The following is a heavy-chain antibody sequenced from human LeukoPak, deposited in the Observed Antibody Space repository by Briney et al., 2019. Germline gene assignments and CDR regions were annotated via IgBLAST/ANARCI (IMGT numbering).Heavy chain of an antibody. Sequence: GGSLRLSCAASGFTFSTYAMSWVRHAPGKGREGVSTISGSGDSTYYADSVKGRFTISRDNSKNTLYLKMNSLRAEDTAVYYCAKDGKVSVAGHFDYWGQGTLVTVSS. CDR2: ISGSGDST. CDR1: GFTFSTYA. J-gene: IGHJ4*02. V-gene: IGHV3-23*01. CDR3: AKDGKVSVAGHFDY. D-gene: IGHD6-19*01.